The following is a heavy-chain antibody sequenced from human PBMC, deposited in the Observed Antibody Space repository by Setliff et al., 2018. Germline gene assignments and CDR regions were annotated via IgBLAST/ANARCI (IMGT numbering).Heavy chain of an antibody. Sequence: PGGSLRLSCAASGFTFSSYDMHWVRQAPGKGLEWLTFIRYDGSNKYYADSVKGRFTISRDNSKNTLYLQMNSLRAEDTAVYYCATDITMVRGASNWFDPWGQGTLVTVSS. V-gene: IGHV3-30*02. CDR2: IRYDGSNK. J-gene: IGHJ5*02. CDR1: GFTFSSYD. D-gene: IGHD3-10*01. CDR3: ATDITMVRGASNWFDP.